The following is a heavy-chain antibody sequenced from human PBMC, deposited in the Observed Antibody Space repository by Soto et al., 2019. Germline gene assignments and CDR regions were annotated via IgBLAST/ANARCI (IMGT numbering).Heavy chain of an antibody. CDR1: GDLFNYYA. V-gene: IGHV1-69*01. J-gene: IGHJ4*02. Sequence: QVQLVQSGAEVKEPGSSVKVSCKATGDLFNYYAFNWVRQAPGQGLEWMGRISPLFSTTNYAQKFQGRVTMCADELTTNVYLEVSNLESEDTAMYYCAASSSVAAAGYFKFWGQGTLVTVSP. CDR2: ISPLFSTT. CDR3: AASSSVAAAGYFKF. D-gene: IGHD6-13*01.